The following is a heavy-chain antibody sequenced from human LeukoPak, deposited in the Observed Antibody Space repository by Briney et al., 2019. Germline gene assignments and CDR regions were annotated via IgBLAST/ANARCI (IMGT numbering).Heavy chain of an antibody. Sequence: GESLKISCKGSGYSFTSYWIGWVRQMPGKGLEWMGIIYPGDSDTRYSPSFQGRVTISADKSISTAYLQWSSLKASDTAMYYCARQWAYDFWSGPNWFDPWGQGTLVTVSS. J-gene: IGHJ5*02. CDR1: GYSFTSYW. CDR2: IYPGDSDT. V-gene: IGHV5-51*01. D-gene: IGHD3-3*01. CDR3: ARQWAYDFWSGPNWFDP.